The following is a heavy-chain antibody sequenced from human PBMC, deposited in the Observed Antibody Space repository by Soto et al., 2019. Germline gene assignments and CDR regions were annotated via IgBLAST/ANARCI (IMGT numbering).Heavy chain of an antibody. CDR2: ISSSSSYI. Sequence: EVQLVESGGGLVKPGGSLRLSCAASGFTFSSYSMNWVRQAPGKGLEWVSSISSSSSYIYYADSVKGRFTISRDNAKNSLYLQMNSLRAEDTAVYYCARGDDYIWGRYRYLGHFDYWGQGTLVTVSS. V-gene: IGHV3-21*01. D-gene: IGHD3-16*02. CDR1: GFTFSSYS. CDR3: ARGDDYIWGRYRYLGHFDY. J-gene: IGHJ4*02.